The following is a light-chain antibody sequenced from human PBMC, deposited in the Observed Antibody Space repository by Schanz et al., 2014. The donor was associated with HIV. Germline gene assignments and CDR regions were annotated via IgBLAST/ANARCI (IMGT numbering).Light chain of an antibody. Sequence: QPVLTQSPSASASLGASVKLTCTLSSGHSTYVIAWHQQQPEKGPRYLMKVNSDGSHNKGDGIPDRFSGSSSGAERYLTISNLQSEDEADYYCQTWDTGIRVFGGGTKLTVL. CDR1: SGHSTYV. CDR2: VNSDGSH. J-gene: IGLJ3*02. V-gene: IGLV4-69*02. CDR3: QTWDTGIRV.